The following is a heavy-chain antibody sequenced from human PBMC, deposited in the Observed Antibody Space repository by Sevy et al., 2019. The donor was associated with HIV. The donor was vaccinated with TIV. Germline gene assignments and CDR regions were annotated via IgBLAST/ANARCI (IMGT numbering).Heavy chain of an antibody. Sequence: GGSLRLSCVGSGFSFSNHWMTWLRQAPGKGLEWVSTVSDSGDSTYYADSVKGRFTISRDNSKNTLYVQVNSLRAEDTAVYYCATHQSGTYTRDAFDIWGRGTMVTVSS. CDR2: VSDSGDST. D-gene: IGHD1-26*01. V-gene: IGHV3-23*01. CDR1: GFSFSNHW. CDR3: ATHQSGTYTRDAFDI. J-gene: IGHJ3*02.